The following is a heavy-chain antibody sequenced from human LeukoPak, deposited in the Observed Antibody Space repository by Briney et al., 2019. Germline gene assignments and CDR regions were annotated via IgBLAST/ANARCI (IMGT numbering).Heavy chain of an antibody. CDR3: TRGLYGSPGDN. V-gene: IGHV3-74*01. J-gene: IGHJ4*02. CDR1: EFTISRYW. CDR2: ITSDGSTS. D-gene: IGHD1-26*01. Sequence: PGGSLRLSCVDSEFTISRYWMHWVRQAPGKGLLWVSRITSDGSTSDYADSVMGRFTMSRDNAKNTVYLHMNSLGAEDTAVYYCTRGLYGSPGDNWGQGTLVTVSS.